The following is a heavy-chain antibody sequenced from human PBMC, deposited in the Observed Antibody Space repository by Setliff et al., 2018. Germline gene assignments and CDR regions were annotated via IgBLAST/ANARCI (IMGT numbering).Heavy chain of an antibody. D-gene: IGHD6-13*01. CDR2: IFSGETSA. CDR3: AKMFGDYSSRWYGVGEDY. J-gene: IGHJ4*02. V-gene: IGHV3-23*03. Sequence: GGSLRLSCVASGFTFSNYEFNWVRQAPGKGLEWVSTIFSGETSAYYADSVKGRFTISRDNSKNTLYLQMDSLRAEDTAVYYCAKMFGDYSSRWYGVGEDYWGQGTLVTVSS. CDR1: GFTFSNYE.